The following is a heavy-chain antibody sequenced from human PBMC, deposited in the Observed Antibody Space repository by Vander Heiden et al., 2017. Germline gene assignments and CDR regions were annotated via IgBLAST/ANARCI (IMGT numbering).Heavy chain of an antibody. CDR1: GGSFSGYY. J-gene: IGHJ4*02. Sequence: QVQLQQWGAGLLKPSETLSFTCAVYGGSFSGYYWSWIRQPPGKGLEWIGEIHQSGSNNYNPSLKGRVSISVDPSKNQFSLEVRSVTAADSAVYCCAIMAPFGDYPFDYWGQGTLVAVSS. CDR2: IHQSGSN. D-gene: IGHD4-17*01. V-gene: IGHV4-34*01. CDR3: AIMAPFGDYPFDY.